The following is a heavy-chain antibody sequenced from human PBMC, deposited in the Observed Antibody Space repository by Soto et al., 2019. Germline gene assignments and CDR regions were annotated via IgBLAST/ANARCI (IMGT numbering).Heavy chain of an antibody. CDR2: INPSDSST. Sequence: QVHLVQSGAEVKKPGASVQVSCKASGYTFTSYYIHWVRQAPGQGLEWMGRINPSDSSTIYAQNFQGRVTVTRDTSTSTVYMELSTLRSDHTAVYYCARDGHKWDFDYWGQGTLVTVSS. CDR3: ARDGHKWDFDY. D-gene: IGHD1-26*01. CDR1: GYTFTSYY. J-gene: IGHJ4*02. V-gene: IGHV1-46*01.